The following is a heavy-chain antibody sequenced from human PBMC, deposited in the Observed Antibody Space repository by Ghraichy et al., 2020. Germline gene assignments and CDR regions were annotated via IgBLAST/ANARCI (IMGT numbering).Heavy chain of an antibody. V-gene: IGHV3-23*01. CDR3: AKDAPIDSSHTGGIDN. CDR2: ISSSGGSI. D-gene: IGHD3-16*01. Sequence: SCAASGFTFSSYAMSWVRQAPGRGLEWVSVISSSGGSIYYADSVKGRFTISRDNSKNTLYVQMNSLRAEDTAVYYCAKDAPIDSSHTGGIDNWGQGTLVTVSS. J-gene: IGHJ4*02. CDR1: GFTFSSYA.